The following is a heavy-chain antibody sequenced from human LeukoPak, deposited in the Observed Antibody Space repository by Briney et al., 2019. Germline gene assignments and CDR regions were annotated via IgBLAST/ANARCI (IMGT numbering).Heavy chain of an antibody. CDR2: ISYDGSNK. J-gene: IGHJ1*01. V-gene: IGHV3-30*03. Sequence: GGSLRLSCAASGLTFSNYWMDWVRQAPGKGLEWVAVISYDGSNKYYADSVKGRFTISRDNSKNTLYLQMNSLRAEDTAVYYCARELERYFQDWGQGTLVTVSS. CDR1: GLTFSNYW. D-gene: IGHD1-1*01. CDR3: ARELERYFQD.